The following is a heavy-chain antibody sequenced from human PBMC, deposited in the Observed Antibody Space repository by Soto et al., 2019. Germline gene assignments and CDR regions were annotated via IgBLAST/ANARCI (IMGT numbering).Heavy chain of an antibody. J-gene: IGHJ3*02. CDR1: GYTFTDYY. CDR3: ARSKPNFDFGGALPSLNTFEI. Sequence: ASVKVSCKASGYTFTDYYMHWVRQAPGQGLEWLGWINPNSGGTNYAQRFQGSVTMTRDTSITTAYMELRRLRSDDSAVYYCARSKPNFDFGGALPSLNTFEIWGQGTMVTVSS. D-gene: IGHD3-3*01. CDR2: INPNSGGT. V-gene: IGHV1-2*02.